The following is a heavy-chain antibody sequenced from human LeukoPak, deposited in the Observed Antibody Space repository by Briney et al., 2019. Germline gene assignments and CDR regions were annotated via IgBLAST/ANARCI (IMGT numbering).Heavy chain of an antibody. D-gene: IGHD2-2*02. CDR2: IYYSGST. J-gene: IGHJ5*02. CDR1: GGSISSSSYY. CDR3: ARQGVVPAAIGWFDP. V-gene: IGHV4-39*01. Sequence: SETLSLTCTVSGGSISSSSYYWGWIRHPPGKGREWIGSIYYSGSTYYNPSLKSRVTISVDTSKNQFSLKLSSVTAADTAVYYCARQGVVPAAIGWFDPGGQGTLVTVSS.